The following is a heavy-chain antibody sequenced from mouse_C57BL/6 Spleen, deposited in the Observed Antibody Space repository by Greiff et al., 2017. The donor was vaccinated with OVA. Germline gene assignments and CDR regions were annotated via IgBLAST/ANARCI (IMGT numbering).Heavy chain of an antibody. D-gene: IGHD1-1*01. Sequence: EVHLVESGGGLVQPKGSLKLSCAASGFSFNTYAMNWVRQAPGKGLEWVARIRSKSNNYATYYAVSVKARFTISTADSESILYLQMNNLKTEDTAMYYCVRPSLGATSAMDYWGQGTSVTVSS. V-gene: IGHV10-1*01. CDR2: IRSKSNNYAT. J-gene: IGHJ4*01. CDR1: GFSFNTYA. CDR3: VRPSLGATSAMDY.